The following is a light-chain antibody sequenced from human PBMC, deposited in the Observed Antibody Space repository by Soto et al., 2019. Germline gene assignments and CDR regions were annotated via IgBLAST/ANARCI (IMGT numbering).Light chain of an antibody. CDR1: ASDIGNYNY. V-gene: IGLV2-14*01. J-gene: IGLJ3*02. CDR3: RSYTAYTTLWV. Sequence: QSVLTQPASVSGSPGQSITISCTGTASDIGNYNYVSWYQLHPGKAPKLLIYGVTNRPSGVSNRFSGSKSGNAASLTISGLQAEDEADSYCRSYTAYTTLWVFGGGPTLTVL. CDR2: GVT.